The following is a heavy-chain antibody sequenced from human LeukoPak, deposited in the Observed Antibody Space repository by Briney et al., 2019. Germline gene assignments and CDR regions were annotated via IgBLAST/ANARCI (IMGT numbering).Heavy chain of an antibody. CDR2: ISYDGSNK. J-gene: IGHJ6*02. V-gene: IGHV3-30-3*01. D-gene: IGHD4-17*01. CDR1: GFTFSSYA. CDR3: ARDRFPYGDYNTDGMDV. Sequence: PGRSLRLSCAASGFTFSSYAMHWVRQAPGKGLEWVAVISYDGSNKYYADSVKGRFTISRDNSKNTLYLQMNSLRAEDTAVYYCARDRFPYGDYNTDGMDVWGQGTTVTVSS.